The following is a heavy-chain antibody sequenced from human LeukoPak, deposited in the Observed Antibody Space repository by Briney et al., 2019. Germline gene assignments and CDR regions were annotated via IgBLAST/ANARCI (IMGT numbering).Heavy chain of an antibody. CDR2: IYYSGST. V-gene: IGHV4-59*12. D-gene: IGHD6-19*01. CDR3: APLAVAGYYFDY. Sequence: SETLSLTCTVSGGSISSYYWSWIRQPPGKGLEWIGYIYYSGSTNYNPSLKSRVTISLDTSKNQFSLKLSSVTAADTAVYYCAPLAVAGYYFDYWGQGTLVTVSS. J-gene: IGHJ4*02. CDR1: GGSISSYY.